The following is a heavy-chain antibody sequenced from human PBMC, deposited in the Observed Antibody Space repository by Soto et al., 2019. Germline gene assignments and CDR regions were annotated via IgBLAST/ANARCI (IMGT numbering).Heavy chain of an antibody. CDR3: ARDRDYDSSGYYYVILGAFDI. CDR2: IWYDGSNK. J-gene: IGHJ3*02. Sequence: GGSLRLSCAASGFTFSSYGMHWVRQAPCKGLEWVAVIWYDGSNKYYADSVKGRFTISRDNSKNTLYLQMNSLRAEDTAVYYCARDRDYDSSGYYYVILGAFDIWGQGTMVTVSS. CDR1: GFTFSSYG. D-gene: IGHD3-22*01. V-gene: IGHV3-33*01.